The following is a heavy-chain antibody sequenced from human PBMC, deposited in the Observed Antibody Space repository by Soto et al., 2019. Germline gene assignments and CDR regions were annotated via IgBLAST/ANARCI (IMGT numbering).Heavy chain of an antibody. CDR3: ARSPGGYYID. D-gene: IGHD3-9*01. J-gene: IGHJ3*01. Sequence: GGSLRLSCADSGFSFSSYWMHWVRQGPGKGLVWVARINTDGSSTNYADSVKGRFTISRDNAKNTLYLQMNSLRAEDTALYYCARSPGGYYIDWGQGTMVTVS. CDR2: INTDGSST. V-gene: IGHV3-74*01. CDR1: GFSFSSYW.